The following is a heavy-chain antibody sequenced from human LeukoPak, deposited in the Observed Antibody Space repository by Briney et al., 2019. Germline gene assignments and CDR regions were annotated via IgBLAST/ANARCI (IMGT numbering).Heavy chain of an antibody. CDR1: GFTFSNYA. CDR2: ITGSGGNT. CDR3: AKWGDYDVLTGYYVSDY. V-gene: IGHV3-23*01. D-gene: IGHD3-9*01. Sequence: GGSLRLSCAASGFTFSNYAMSWVRQAPGKGLEWVSAITGSGGNTYYADSVKGRFTISRDNSKNTVFLQMNSLRAEDAAVYYCAKWGDYDVLTGYYVSDYWGQGTLVTVSS. J-gene: IGHJ4*02.